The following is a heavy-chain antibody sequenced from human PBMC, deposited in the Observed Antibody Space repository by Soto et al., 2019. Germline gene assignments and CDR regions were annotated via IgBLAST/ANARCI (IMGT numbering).Heavy chain of an antibody. V-gene: IGHV3-74*01. Sequence: GGSLRLSCAASGFTFSSYWMHWVRQAPGKGLVWVSCINSDGSSTSYADSVKGRFTISRDNAKNTLYLQMNSLRAEDTAVYYCARGSYYDFWSGYGVYYHYYMDVWGKGTTVTVSS. CDR3: ARGSYYDFWSGYGVYYHYYMDV. CDR1: GFTFSSYW. CDR2: INSDGSST. D-gene: IGHD3-3*01. J-gene: IGHJ6*03.